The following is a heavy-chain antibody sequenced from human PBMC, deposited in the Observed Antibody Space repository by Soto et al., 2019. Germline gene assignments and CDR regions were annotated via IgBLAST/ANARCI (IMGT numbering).Heavy chain of an antibody. J-gene: IGHJ4*02. D-gene: IGHD3-22*01. Sequence: ASVKVSCKASGGTFSSYTISWVRQAPGQGLEWMGRIIPILGIANYAQKFQGRVTITADKSTSTAYMELSSLRSEDTAVYYCARDNNPLTSSGYYFDYWGQGTLVTVSS. CDR2: IIPILGIA. CDR3: ARDNNPLTSSGYYFDY. CDR1: GGTFSSYT. V-gene: IGHV1-69*04.